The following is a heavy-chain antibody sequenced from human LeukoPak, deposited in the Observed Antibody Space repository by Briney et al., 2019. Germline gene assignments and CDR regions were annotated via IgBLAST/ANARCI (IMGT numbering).Heavy chain of an antibody. CDR2: LTDSGDAT. V-gene: IGHV3-23*01. D-gene: IGHD5-12*01. Sequence: GGSLRLSCAVSGFTFSHYAMSWVRQAPGTGLEWVGSLTDSGDATYYADSVEGRPTISRDNSNSTLYLHISGLRDEDTAVYYCARGYSHNSGGWLDPWGQGTLVTVSS. J-gene: IGHJ5*02. CDR1: GFTFSHYA. CDR3: ARGYSHNSGGWLDP.